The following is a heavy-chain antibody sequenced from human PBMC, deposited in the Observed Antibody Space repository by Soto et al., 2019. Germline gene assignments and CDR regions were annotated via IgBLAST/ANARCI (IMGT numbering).Heavy chain of an antibody. CDR2: ISLYSDGT. CDR3: VRRHVSATGIDWFDP. Sequence: ASVKVSCKTSGYTFSNYGITWVRQAPVQPLEWLGWISLYSDGTNYAQKFQGRVSMTTDTSASTAYMELSSLRSEDTAVYYCVRRHVSATGIDWFDPWGQGTLVTVSS. J-gene: IGHJ5*02. D-gene: IGHD6-13*01. CDR1: GYTFSNYG. V-gene: IGHV1-18*01.